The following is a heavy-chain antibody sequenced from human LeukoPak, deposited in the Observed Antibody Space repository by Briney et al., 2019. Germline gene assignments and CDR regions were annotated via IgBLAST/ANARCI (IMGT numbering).Heavy chain of an antibody. CDR1: GFTFSDYY. CDR3: ARPAGYSSSPDDY. D-gene: IGHD6-13*01. V-gene: IGHV3-11*01. CDR2: ISSSGSTI. Sequence: GSLRLSCAASGFTFSDYYMSWIRQAPGKGLEWVSYISSSGSTIYYAGSVKGRFTICRDNAKNSLYLQMNSLRAEDTAVYYCARPAGYSSSPDDYWGQGTLVSVSS. J-gene: IGHJ4*02.